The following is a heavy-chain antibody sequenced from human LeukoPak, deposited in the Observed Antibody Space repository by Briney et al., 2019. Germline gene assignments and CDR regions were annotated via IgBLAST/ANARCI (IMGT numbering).Heavy chain of an antibody. CDR2: IIAIFGTG. CDR3: AREGGAGVPGDMVRAGYGMDV. D-gene: IGHD3-10*01. Sequence: ASVNVSCKASGGTFTSYGVSWVRQAPGQRLEWIGGIIAIFGTGDYAQKFQGRATITTDKSTSTAYMELSSLRSEDTAVYYCAREGGAGVPGDMVRAGYGMDVWGQGTTVTVSS. J-gene: IGHJ6*02. V-gene: IGHV1-69*05. CDR1: GGTFTSYG.